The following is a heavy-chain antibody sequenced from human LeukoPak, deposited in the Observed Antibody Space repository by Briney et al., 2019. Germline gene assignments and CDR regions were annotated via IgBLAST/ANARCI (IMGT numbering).Heavy chain of an antibody. D-gene: IGHD3-3*01. CDR1: GFTFSSYG. J-gene: IGHJ6*02. Sequence: GRSLRLSCAASGFTFSSYGMHWVRQAPGKGLEWVAVIWYDGSNKYYADSVKGRFTISRDNSKNTLFLQMNSLRAEDTAPYYCAKSVAIYFYYGLDVWGQGTTVAVSS. CDR3: AKSVAIYFYYGLDV. CDR2: IWYDGSNK. V-gene: IGHV3-33*06.